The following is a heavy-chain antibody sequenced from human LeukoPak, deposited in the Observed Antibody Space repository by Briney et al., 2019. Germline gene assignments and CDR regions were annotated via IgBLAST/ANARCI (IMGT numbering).Heavy chain of an antibody. J-gene: IGHJ4*02. V-gene: IGHV3-15*01. CDR1: GFTFSSYG. CDR3: AAGTGTSDFDY. Sequence: GGSLRLSCAASGFTFSSYGIHWVRQAPGKGLEWVARIKSKTDGETTDYAAPVKGRFIISRDDSKNTVFVQLNSLKTEDTAVYYCAAGTGTSDFDYWGQGTLVTVSS. D-gene: IGHD1-7*01. CDR2: IKSKTDGETT.